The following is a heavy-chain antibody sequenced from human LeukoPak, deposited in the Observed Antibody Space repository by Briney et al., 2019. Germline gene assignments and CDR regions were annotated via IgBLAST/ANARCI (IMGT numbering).Heavy chain of an antibody. CDR1: GYSFIGYY. D-gene: IGHD7-27*01. J-gene: IGHJ3*02. CDR2: INPNSGGA. CDR3: AKSTNWGSISDGFDI. V-gene: IGHV1-2*02. Sequence: ASVKVSCKAPGYSFIGYYIHWVRQAPGQGLEWMGWINPNSGGANYAQKFQGRVTMTRDTSISTVYMELTRLRSDETAMYYCAKSTNWGSISDGFDIWGQGTMVTVAS.